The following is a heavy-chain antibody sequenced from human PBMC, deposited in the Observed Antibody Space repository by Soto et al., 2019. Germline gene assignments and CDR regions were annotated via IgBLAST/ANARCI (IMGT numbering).Heavy chain of an antibody. V-gene: IGHV4-34*01. D-gene: IGHD3-10*01. CDR2: INHSGST. J-gene: IGHJ6*02. CDR1: GGSFSGYY. CDR3: AKTMVKSDYYGMDV. Sequence: PSENPSRTCAVYGGSFSGYYWSGIRQPPGKGLEWIGEINHSGSTNYNPSLKSRVTISVDTSKNQFSLKLSSVTAADTAVYYCAKTMVKSDYYGMDVWGQGTTGTV.